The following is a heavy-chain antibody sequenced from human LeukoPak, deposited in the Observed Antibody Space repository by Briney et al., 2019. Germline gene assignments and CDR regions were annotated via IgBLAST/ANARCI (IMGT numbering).Heavy chain of an antibody. V-gene: IGHV3-23*01. CDR1: GFTFSSYA. J-gene: IGHJ4*02. CDR2: IGGSDGST. CDR3: AKDRGIAVAGSFDY. Sequence: PGGYLRLSCAASGFTFSSYAMSWVRQAPGKGLEWVSAIGGSDGSTYYADSVKGRFTISRDNSKNTLYLQMNSLRVEDTAVYYCAKDRGIAVAGSFDYWGQGTLVTVSS. D-gene: IGHD6-19*01.